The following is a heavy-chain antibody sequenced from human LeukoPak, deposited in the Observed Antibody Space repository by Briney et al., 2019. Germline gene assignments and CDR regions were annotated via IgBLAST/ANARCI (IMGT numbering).Heavy chain of an antibody. J-gene: IGHJ5*02. CDR1: GFNFRDYS. CDR3: ARDLHYYGSGP. V-gene: IGHV3-21*01. Sequence: GGSLRLSCVAYGFNFRDYSMNWVRQAPGKGLDWVSGISGTSSYMYYGDSVKGRFTVSRDNAKNSLYLQMESLRVEDTAVYYCARDLHYYGSGPWGQGTLVTASS. D-gene: IGHD3-10*01. CDR2: ISGTSSYM.